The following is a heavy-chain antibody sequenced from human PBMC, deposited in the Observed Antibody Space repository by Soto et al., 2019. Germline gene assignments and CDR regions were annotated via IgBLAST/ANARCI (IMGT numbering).Heavy chain of an antibody. CDR2: IQYNGYS. Sequence: QVQLQESGPGLVKPSETLSLTCTVSGGSITNYYCSWFRQPPGKGLEWIGYIQYNGYSAYNLSLTSRATMSLDTSKTPFSLMLESVTAPDTAVYFCARHGFGSLHGLVDVWGQGPTVIVSS. CDR1: GGSITNYY. CDR3: ARHGFGSLHGLVDV. D-gene: IGHD3-10*01. V-gene: IGHV4-59*08. J-gene: IGHJ6*02.